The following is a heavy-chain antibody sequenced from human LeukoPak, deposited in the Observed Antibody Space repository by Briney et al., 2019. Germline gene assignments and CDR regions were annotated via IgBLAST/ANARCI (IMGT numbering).Heavy chain of an antibody. V-gene: IGHV1-69*13. D-gene: IGHD5-18*01. CDR2: IIPIFGTA. Sequence: SVKVSCKASGGTFSSYAISWVRQAPGQGLEWMGGIIPIFGTANYAQKFQGRVTITADESTSTAYMELSSLRSEDTAVYYCARGSLKRGYSYGWGDYWGQGTLVTVSS. CDR3: ARGSLKRGYSYGWGDY. J-gene: IGHJ4*02. CDR1: GGTFSSYA.